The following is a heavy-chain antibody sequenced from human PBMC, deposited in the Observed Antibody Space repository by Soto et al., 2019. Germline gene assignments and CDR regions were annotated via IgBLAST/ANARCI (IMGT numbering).Heavy chain of an antibody. Sequence: PSETLSLTCTVSGGSISSYYWSWIRQPPGKGLEWIGYIYYSGSTNYNPSLKSRVTISVDTSKNQFSLKLSSVTAADTAVYYCARGSMVGEVTNTWFAPGGQETLATV. V-gene: IGHV4-59*01. D-gene: IGHD3-10*01. J-gene: IGHJ5*02. CDR1: GGSISSYY. CDR3: ARGSMVGEVTNTWFAP. CDR2: IYYSGST.